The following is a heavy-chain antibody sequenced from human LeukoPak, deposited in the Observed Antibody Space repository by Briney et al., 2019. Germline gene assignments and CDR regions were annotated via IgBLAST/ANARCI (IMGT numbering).Heavy chain of an antibody. Sequence: ASVKVSCKASGYMFTGYYMQWVRQAPGQGLEWMGWINPNNGGTNYAQKFQGRVTMTRDTSVSTAYMELSRLRSDDTAVYYCASRIAAAGSLTGRTGVGWFDPWGQGTLVTVSS. CDR3: ASRIAAAGSLTGRTGVGWFDP. J-gene: IGHJ5*02. CDR1: GYMFTGYY. V-gene: IGHV1-2*02. CDR2: INPNNGGT. D-gene: IGHD6-13*01.